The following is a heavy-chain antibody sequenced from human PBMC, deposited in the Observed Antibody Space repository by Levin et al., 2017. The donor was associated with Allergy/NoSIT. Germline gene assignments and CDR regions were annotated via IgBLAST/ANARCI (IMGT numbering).Heavy chain of an antibody. J-gene: IGHJ4*02. D-gene: IGHD2-2*01. V-gene: IGHV3-74*01. CDR3: ARGNAHAKDY. Sequence: GGSLRLSCAASGFTFSSYWMHWVRQAPGKGLVWISGISSDGSKTSYAGSVKGRLTISRDNAKNTLYLQMNSLRAEDTAVYYCARGNAHAKDYWGQGTLVTVSS. CDR1: GFTFSSYW. CDR2: ISSDGSKT.